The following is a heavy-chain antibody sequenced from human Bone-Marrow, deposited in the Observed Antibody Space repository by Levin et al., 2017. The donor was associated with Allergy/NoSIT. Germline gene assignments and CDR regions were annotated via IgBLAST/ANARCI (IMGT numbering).Heavy chain of an antibody. Sequence: SGGSLRLSCAASGFTLTSYTMNWVRQAPGKGLEWVSSIGGDGSNTYYADSVKGRFTISRDISKNTLYLQMNTLRAEDTAVYYCAKRRDIVVVVTGRPDFDYWGQGTLVTVSS. V-gene: IGHV3-23*01. CDR2: IGGDGSNT. CDR3: AKRRDIVVVVTGRPDFDY. CDR1: GFTLTSYT. D-gene: IGHD2-15*01. J-gene: IGHJ4*02.